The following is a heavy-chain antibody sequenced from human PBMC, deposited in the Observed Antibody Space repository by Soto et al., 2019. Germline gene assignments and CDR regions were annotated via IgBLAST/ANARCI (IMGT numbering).Heavy chain of an antibody. J-gene: IGHJ5*02. Sequence: GASVKVSCKASGGTFSSYAISWVRQAPGQGLEWMGGIIPIFGTANYAQKFQGRVTITADESTSTAYMELSSLRSEDTAVYYCAREAASSSSNWFDPWGQGTLVTVSS. V-gene: IGHV1-69*13. D-gene: IGHD6-13*01. CDR1: GGTFSSYA. CDR2: IIPIFGTA. CDR3: AREAASSSSNWFDP.